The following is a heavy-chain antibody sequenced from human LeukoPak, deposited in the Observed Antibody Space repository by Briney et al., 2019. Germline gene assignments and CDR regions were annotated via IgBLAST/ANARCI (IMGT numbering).Heavy chain of an antibody. CDR2: IYYSGST. CDR1: GGSISSQY. J-gene: IGHJ4*02. CDR3: ARVCTIFGVVISAFDI. Sequence: SETLSLTCTVSGGSISSQYWTWIRQPPGKGLEWIGYIYYSGSTNYNPSLKSRVTISVDTSKNQFSLKLSSVTAADTAVYYCARVCTIFGVVISAFDIWGQGTLVTVSS. V-gene: IGHV4-59*11. D-gene: IGHD3-3*01.